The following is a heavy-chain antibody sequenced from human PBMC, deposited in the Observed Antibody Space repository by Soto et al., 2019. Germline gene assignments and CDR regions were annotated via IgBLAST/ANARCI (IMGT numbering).Heavy chain of an antibody. CDR2: IYYSGSA. V-gene: IGHV4-31*03. J-gene: IGHJ4*02. D-gene: IGHD2-8*01. Sequence: QVQLQESGPGLVKPSQTLSLTCTVSGGSISSGGYYWSWIRQHPGKGLEWIGYIYYSGSAYYNPSLKSRVTISVDTSKNQFSLKLSSVTAADTAVYYCARDWCTNGVCRLDYWGQGTLVTVSS. CDR3: ARDWCTNGVCRLDY. CDR1: GGSISSGGYY.